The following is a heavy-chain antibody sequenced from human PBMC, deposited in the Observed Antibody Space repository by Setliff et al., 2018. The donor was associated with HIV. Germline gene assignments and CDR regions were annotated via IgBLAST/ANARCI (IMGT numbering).Heavy chain of an antibody. CDR1: GFTFSSYA. CDR2: ITS. Sequence: GGSLRLSCAASGFTFSSYAMTWVRQAPGKGLEWVSDITSYYVDSVKGRFTISRDKSKNTLYLQMNSLRAEDTAIYYCAKQGRGYSGYDSYFDYWGQGTLVTVSS. CDR3: AKQGRGYSGYDSYFDY. J-gene: IGHJ4*02. D-gene: IGHD5-12*01. V-gene: IGHV3-23*01.